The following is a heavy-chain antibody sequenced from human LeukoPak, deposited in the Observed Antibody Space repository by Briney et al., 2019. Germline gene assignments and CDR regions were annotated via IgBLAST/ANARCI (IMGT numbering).Heavy chain of an antibody. CDR2: IKSETDGGTI. J-gene: IGHJ4*02. V-gene: IGHV3-15*01. CDR3: ATDTLRQLRLRY. D-gene: IGHD5-18*01. Sequence: GGSLRPSCVASGFTFTNVWMSWVRQAPGKGLEWVGRIKSETDGGTIDYAAPVKGRFTISRDDSTKTVYLQMNSLKTEDTAVYYCATDTLRQLRLRYWGQGTLVIVSS. CDR1: GFTFTNVW.